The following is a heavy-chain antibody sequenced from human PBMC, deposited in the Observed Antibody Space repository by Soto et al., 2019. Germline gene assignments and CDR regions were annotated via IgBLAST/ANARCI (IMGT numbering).Heavy chain of an antibody. D-gene: IGHD1-1*01. CDR2: IWSDGNNR. J-gene: IGHJ4*02. V-gene: IGHV3-33*01. CDR1: GFMFNNHG. Sequence: QVQLVESGGGVVQPGRSLRLSCAASGFMFNNHGMHWVRQAPGKGLEWVAVIWSDGNNRYYADSVKGRFTISRDNSKNMLYLQMNSVRGEDTAVYYCVRGDNWNDEASDYWGQGTLVTVSS. CDR3: VRGDNWNDEASDY.